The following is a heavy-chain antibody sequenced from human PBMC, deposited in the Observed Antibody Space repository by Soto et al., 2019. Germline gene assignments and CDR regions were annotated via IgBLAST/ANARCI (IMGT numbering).Heavy chain of an antibody. J-gene: IGHJ4*02. CDR3: ARSRVSYGTSFFDS. V-gene: IGHV4-34*01. D-gene: IGHD2-2*01. CDR2: INHSGST. Sequence: DYYWSWIRQPPGKGLEWIGEINHSGSTNYKPSLKSRVTISVDMSKNQFSLKLTSVTAADTAVYYCARSRVSYGTSFFDSWGQGTLVTVSS. CDR1: DYY.